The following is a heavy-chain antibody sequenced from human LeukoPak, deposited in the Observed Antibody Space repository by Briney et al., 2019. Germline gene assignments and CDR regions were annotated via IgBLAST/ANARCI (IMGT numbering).Heavy chain of an antibody. CDR1: GGSFSGYY. Sequence: SETLSLTCAVYGGSFSGYYWSWIRQPPGKGLEWIGEINHSGSTNYNPSLKSRVTISVDTSKNQFSLKLSSVTAADTAVYYCARACCTNGVCRSYGMDVWGQGTTVTVSS. CDR2: INHSGST. V-gene: IGHV4-34*01. J-gene: IGHJ6*02. D-gene: IGHD2-8*01. CDR3: ARACCTNGVCRSYGMDV.